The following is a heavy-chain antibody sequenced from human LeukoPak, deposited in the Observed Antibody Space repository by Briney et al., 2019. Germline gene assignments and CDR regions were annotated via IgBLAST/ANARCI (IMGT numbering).Heavy chain of an antibody. CDR1: GFTFSSYA. J-gene: IGHJ4*02. V-gene: IGHV3-23*01. CDR2: ISGSGGST. D-gene: IGHD2-2*01. CDR3: AKDRYCSSTSCYPERYFDY. Sequence: GGSLRLSCAASGFTFSSYAMSWVRQAPGKGLEWVSAISGSGGSTCYADSVKGRFTISRDNSKNTLYLQMNSLRAEDTAVYYCAKDRYCSSTSCYPERYFDYWGQGTLVTVSS.